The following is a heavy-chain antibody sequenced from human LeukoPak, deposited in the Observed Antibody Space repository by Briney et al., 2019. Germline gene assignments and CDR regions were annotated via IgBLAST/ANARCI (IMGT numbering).Heavy chain of an antibody. J-gene: IGHJ4*02. CDR1: GGSFSSSTYY. Sequence: SETLSLTCTVSGGSFSSSTYYWSWIRQPPGKGLEWIGYIYYSGSTYYNPSLKSRVTISVDTSKNQFSLKLSSVTAADTAVYYCARGAWGEDIVVVPAAIWEPLFDYWGQGTLVTVSS. CDR3: ARGAWGEDIVVVPAAIWEPLFDY. D-gene: IGHD2-2*01. V-gene: IGHV4-30-4*08. CDR2: IYYSGST.